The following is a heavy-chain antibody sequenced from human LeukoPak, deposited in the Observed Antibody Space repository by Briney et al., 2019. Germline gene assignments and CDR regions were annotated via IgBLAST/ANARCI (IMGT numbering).Heavy chain of an antibody. J-gene: IGHJ4*02. CDR2: ISGSGGST. CDR1: GFTFGDYA. CDR3: ARLTDPFDY. D-gene: IGHD2-21*02. V-gene: IGHV3-23*01. Sequence: GGSLRLSCTASGFTFGDYAMSWVRQAPGKGLEWVSAISGSGGSTFYADSVKGRFTISRDNAKNSLYLQMNSLRAEDTAVYYCARLTDPFDYWGQGTLVTVSS.